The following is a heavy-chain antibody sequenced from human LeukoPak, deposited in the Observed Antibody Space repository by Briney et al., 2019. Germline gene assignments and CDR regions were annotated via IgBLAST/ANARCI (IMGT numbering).Heavy chain of an antibody. CDR2: ISPDGSET. D-gene: IGHD7-27*01. Sequence: GGSLRLSCAASGFSFSNFWMHWGRQAPGEGLVWVSRISPDGSETTYADSVKGRFTISRDNAKNTLYLQLSSLRAEDTAVYYCARDMWGSFNYWGQGALVTVSS. J-gene: IGHJ4*02. CDR3: ARDMWGSFNY. CDR1: GFSFSNFW. V-gene: IGHV3-74*01.